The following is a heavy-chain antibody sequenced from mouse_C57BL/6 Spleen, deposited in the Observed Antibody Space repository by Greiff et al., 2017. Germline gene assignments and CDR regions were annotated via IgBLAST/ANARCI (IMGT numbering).Heavy chain of an antibody. CDR3: TRGSYYYGSSSYAMDY. CDR2: IYPGSGST. D-gene: IGHD1-1*01. Sequence: QVQLQQPGAELVKPGASVKMSCKASGYTFTSYWITWVKQRPGQGLEWIGDIYPGSGSTNYNEKFKSKATLTVDTSSNTAYLQLSSLTSEDTAVYYCTRGSYYYGSSSYAMDYWGQGTSVTVSS. V-gene: IGHV1-55*01. J-gene: IGHJ4*01. CDR1: GYTFTSYW.